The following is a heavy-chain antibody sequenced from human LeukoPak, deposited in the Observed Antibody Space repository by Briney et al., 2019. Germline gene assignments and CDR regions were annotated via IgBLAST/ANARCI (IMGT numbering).Heavy chain of an antibody. Sequence: PSETLSLTCIVSGVSITSSDFYWGWIRQPPGKGLEWIGSYYYSGSTYSNPSLSSRVTISIDTSKSQLSLSPTSVTAADTAFYYCARGTRTSGGTYDGSGYHFDYWGQGTLVTVSS. D-gene: IGHD3-22*01. CDR2: YYYSGST. CDR3: ARGTRTSGGTYDGSGYHFDY. J-gene: IGHJ4*02. CDR1: GVSITSSDFY. V-gene: IGHV4-39*07.